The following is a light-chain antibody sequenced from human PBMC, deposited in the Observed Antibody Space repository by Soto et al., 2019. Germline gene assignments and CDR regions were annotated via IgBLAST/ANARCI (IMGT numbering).Light chain of an antibody. J-gene: IGKJ4*01. CDR2: DTS. Sequence: EIVMTQSPATLSVSPGEGATLSCRASQSVSDYLAWYQQKPGQAPGLLIYDTSSGATGIPARFSGGGSGTDFTLTISRLEPEDFAGYSFHQFRSYPLTFGGGTRWIS. V-gene: IGKV3D-15*01. CDR1: QSVSDY. CDR3: HQFRSYPLT.